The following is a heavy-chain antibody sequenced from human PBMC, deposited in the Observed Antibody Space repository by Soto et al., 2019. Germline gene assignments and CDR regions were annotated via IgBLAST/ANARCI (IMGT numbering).Heavy chain of an antibody. D-gene: IGHD4-17*01. CDR1: GYTFNGYY. Sequence: ASVKVSCKASGYTFNGYYMHWVRQAPGQGLEWMGWINPNSGGTNYAQKFQGWVTMTRDTSISTAYMELSRLRSDDTAVYYCARDWGDYGHYYFDYWCQGTLDTVS. CDR2: INPNSGGT. J-gene: IGHJ4*02. CDR3: ARDWGDYGHYYFDY. V-gene: IGHV1-2*04.